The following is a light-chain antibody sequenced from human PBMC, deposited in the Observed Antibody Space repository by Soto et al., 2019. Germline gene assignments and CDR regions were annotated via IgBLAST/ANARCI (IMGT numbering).Light chain of an antibody. J-gene: IGLJ2*01. CDR3: QTWGTGIMA. V-gene: IGLV4-69*01. Sequence: QLVLTQSPSASASLGVSVKLTCTLSSGHSSYAIAWHQQQPEKGPRYLMKLNSDGSHSKGDGIPDRFSGSSSGAERYLTISSLQSEDEADYYCQTWGTGIMAFGGGTKVTVL. CDR2: LNSDGSH. CDR1: SGHSSYA.